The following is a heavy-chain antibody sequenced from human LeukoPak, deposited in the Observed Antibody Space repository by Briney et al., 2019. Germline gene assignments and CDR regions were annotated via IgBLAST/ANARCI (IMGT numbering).Heavy chain of an antibody. CDR3: SLDSSGYFDAFDI. J-gene: IGHJ3*02. CDR2: IRSKAYGGTT. V-gene: IGHV3-49*03. CDR1: GFTFGDYA. Sequence: PGGSLRLSCTASGFTFGDYAMSWFRQAPGKGLEWVGFIRSKAYGGTTEYAASVKGRFTISRDDSKSIAYLQMNSLKTEDTAMYYCSLDSSGYFDAFDIWGQGTMVTVSS. D-gene: IGHD3-22*01.